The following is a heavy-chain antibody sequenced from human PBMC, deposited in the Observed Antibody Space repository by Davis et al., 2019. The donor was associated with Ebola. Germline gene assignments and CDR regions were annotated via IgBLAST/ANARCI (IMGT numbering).Heavy chain of an antibody. CDR3: AKDPQEYSYGRFDY. CDR2: ICYDGRNK. J-gene: IGHJ4*02. CDR1: GFNFRSYG. D-gene: IGHD3-16*01. V-gene: IGHV3-30*02. Sequence: GGVRRIYRAASGFNFRSYGMHWARQAPDKGLEGGAVICYDGRNKPYADSVKGRLTISRDNSKNTLYLQMNSLRAEDTAVYYCAKDPQEYSYGRFDYWGQGTLVTVSS.